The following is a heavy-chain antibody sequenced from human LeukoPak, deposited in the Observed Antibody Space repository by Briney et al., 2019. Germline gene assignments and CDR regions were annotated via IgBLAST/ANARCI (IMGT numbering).Heavy chain of an antibody. CDR3: ARGMYYDFWSGYFYYYYYMDV. Sequence: PSETLSLTCAVYGGSFSGYYWSWIRQPPGKGLEWIGEINHSGSTNYNPSLKSRVTISVDTPKNQFSLKLSSVTAADTAVYYCARGMYYDFWSGYFYYYYYMDVWGKGTTVTVSS. D-gene: IGHD3-3*01. CDR1: GGSFSGYY. CDR2: INHSGST. V-gene: IGHV4-34*01. J-gene: IGHJ6*03.